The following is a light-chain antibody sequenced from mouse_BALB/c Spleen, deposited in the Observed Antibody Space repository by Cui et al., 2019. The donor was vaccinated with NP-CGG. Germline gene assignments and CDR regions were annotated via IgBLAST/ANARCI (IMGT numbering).Light chain of an antibody. J-gene: IGLJ1*01. CDR2: GTN. V-gene: IGLV1*01. CDR1: TGAVTTSNY. Sequence: VVPQSAALTTSPGETVTLTCRSSTGAVTTSNYANWVQEKPDHLFTGLIGGTNNRAPGVPARFSGSLIGDKAALTITGAQTEDETIYFCALWYSNHWVFGGGTKLTVL. CDR3: ALWYSNHWV.